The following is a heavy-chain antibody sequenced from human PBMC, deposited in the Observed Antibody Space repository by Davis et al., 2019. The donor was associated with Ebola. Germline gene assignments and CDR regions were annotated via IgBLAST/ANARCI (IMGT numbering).Heavy chain of an antibody. V-gene: IGHV6-1*01. CDR3: ARGWLQSGFDY. CDR1: GDSVSSSGAA. Sequence: PSETLSLTCAISGDSVSSSGAAWIWIRQSPSSGLEWLGRTYYSSKWYNNYATYVKSRITINPDTSKNHFSLQLNSVTPEDTAVYYCARGWLQSGFDYWGQGTLVTVSS. D-gene: IGHD5-24*01. CDR2: TYYSSKWYN. J-gene: IGHJ4*02.